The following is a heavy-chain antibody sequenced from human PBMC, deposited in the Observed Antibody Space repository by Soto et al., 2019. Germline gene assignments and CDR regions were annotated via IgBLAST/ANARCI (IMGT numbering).Heavy chain of an antibody. J-gene: IGHJ4*02. V-gene: IGHV1-18*01. CDR1: GSTFTSYG. D-gene: IGHD3-22*01. CDR2: ISAYNGNT. Sequence: ASVTVSCQASGSTFTSYGISWVRQAPGQGLEWMGWISAYNGNTNYAQKLQGRVTMTTDTSTSTAYMELRSLRSDDTAVYYCARDGDEIYYYDSSGHPFDYWGQGTLVTVSS. CDR3: ARDGDEIYYYDSSGHPFDY.